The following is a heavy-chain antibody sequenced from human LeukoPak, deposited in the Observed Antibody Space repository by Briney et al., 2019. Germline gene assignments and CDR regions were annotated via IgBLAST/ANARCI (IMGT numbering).Heavy chain of an antibody. J-gene: IGHJ3*01. CDR1: GGSISSSSYY. CDR2: IYTSGST. CDR3: AREDSGSYSS. Sequence: PSETLSLTCTVSGGSISSSSYYWGWIRQPAGKGLEWIGRIYTSGSTNYNPSLKSRVTMSVDTSKNQFSLKLSSVTAADTAVYYCAREDSGSYSSWGQGTMVTVSS. D-gene: IGHD1-26*01. V-gene: IGHV4-61*02.